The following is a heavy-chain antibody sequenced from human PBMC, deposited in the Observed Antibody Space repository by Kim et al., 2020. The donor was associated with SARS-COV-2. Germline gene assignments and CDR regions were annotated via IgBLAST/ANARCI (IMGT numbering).Heavy chain of an antibody. V-gene: IGHV1-69*13. J-gene: IGHJ4*02. CDR1: GGTFSSYA. CDR2: IIPIFGTA. CDR3: ASTGQYRYLAYCGGDCYWSRY. Sequence: SVKVSCKASGGTFSSYAISWVRQAPGQGLEWMGGIIPIFGTANYAQKFQGRVTITADESTSTAYMELSSLRSEDTAVYYCASTGQYRYLAYCGGDCYWSRYWGQGTLVTVSS. D-gene: IGHD2-21*01.